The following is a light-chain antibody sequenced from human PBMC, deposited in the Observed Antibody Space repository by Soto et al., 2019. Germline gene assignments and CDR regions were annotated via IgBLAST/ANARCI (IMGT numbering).Light chain of an antibody. J-gene: IGKJ1*01. CDR2: DAS. Sequence: DIQMTQSPSSLSAPVGDTVTITFRASQSISVSLAWYQQKPGKAPNLLIYDASTLQGGVPSRFSGSGSGTEFTLTVTSLQPEDFATYFCQQYDKYSTFGHGTKVDIK. V-gene: IGKV1-5*01. CDR1: QSISVS. CDR3: QQYDKYST.